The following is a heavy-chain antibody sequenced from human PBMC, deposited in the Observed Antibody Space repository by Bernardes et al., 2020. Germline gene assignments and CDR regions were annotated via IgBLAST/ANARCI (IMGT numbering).Heavy chain of an antibody. Sequence: GGSLRLSCAASGFTFDDYAMHWVRQPQGKGLEWVSGVSWNSGTIGYGDSVQGRFTISRDNAKNSVYLQMNSLRVEDTALYYCAKGVSSGYYRNDAFDKWGHGTQVSVSS. J-gene: IGHJ3*02. V-gene: IGHV3-9*01. CDR2: VSWNSGTI. D-gene: IGHD3-22*01. CDR3: AKGVSSGYYRNDAFDK. CDR1: GFTFDDYA.